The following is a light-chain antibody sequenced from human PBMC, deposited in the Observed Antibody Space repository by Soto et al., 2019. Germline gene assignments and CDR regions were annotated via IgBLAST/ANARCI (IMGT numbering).Light chain of an antibody. Sequence: QSALTQPASVSGSPGQSITISCTGTSSDVGGYNYVSWYQQHPGKAPKVMIYDVSNRPSGVSNRFSGSKSGNTASLTISGLQAEDEADYYCSSYTISSTLEVFGTGTKVTVL. CDR2: DVS. CDR1: SSDVGGYNY. CDR3: SSYTISSTLEV. J-gene: IGLJ1*01. V-gene: IGLV2-14*01.